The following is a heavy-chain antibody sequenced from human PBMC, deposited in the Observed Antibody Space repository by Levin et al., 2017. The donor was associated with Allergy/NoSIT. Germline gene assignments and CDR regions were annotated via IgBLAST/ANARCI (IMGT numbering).Heavy chain of an antibody. CDR2: IGGSGGWT. Sequence: QPGGSLRLSCAASGFTFSTYDMSWVRQAPGKGLEWVSTIGGSGGWTAYADSVKGRFTVSRDNSRSTMFLQMNSLRAEDPAVYYCAYRTGFDYWGQGTLVTVSS. CDR1: GFTFSTYD. D-gene: IGHD1-14*01. J-gene: IGHJ4*02. V-gene: IGHV3-23*01. CDR3: AYRTGFDY.